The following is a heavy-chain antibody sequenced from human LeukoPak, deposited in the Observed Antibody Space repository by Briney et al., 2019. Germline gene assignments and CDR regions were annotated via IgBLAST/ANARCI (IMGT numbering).Heavy chain of an antibody. CDR3: ARLREIPVFGVVTKSTSYFDY. V-gene: IGHV3-7*01. J-gene: IGHJ4*02. CDR2: IKKDGWET. CDR1: GFTFSSYE. D-gene: IGHD3-3*01. Sequence: GGSLRLSCAASGFTFSSYEMNWVRQPPGKGLEWVASIKKDGWETYYVDSVKGRFTISRDNARNSLYLQMNSLRAEDTAVYYCARLREIPVFGVVTKSTSYFDYWGQGTLVTVSS.